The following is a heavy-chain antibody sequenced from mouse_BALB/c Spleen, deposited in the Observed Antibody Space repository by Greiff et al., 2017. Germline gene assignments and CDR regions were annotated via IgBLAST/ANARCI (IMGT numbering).Heavy chain of an antibody. D-gene: IGHD2-1*01. CDR2: ISYSGST. CDR1: GYSITSDYA. Sequence: EVKLQESGPGLVKPSQSLSLTCTVTGYSITSDYAWNWIRQFPGNKLEWMGYISYSGSTSYNPSLKSRISITRDTSKNQFFLQLNSVTTEDTATYYCARWGNYWFAYWGQGTLVTVSA. J-gene: IGHJ3*01. V-gene: IGHV3-2*02. CDR3: ARWGNYWFAY.